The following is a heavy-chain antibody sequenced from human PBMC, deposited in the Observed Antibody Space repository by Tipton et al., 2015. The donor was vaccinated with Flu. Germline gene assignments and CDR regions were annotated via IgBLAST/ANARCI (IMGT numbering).Heavy chain of an antibody. V-gene: IGHV5-51*01. CDR1: GYSFTNYW. J-gene: IGHJ2*01. CDR2: IYPGDSDT. D-gene: IGHD2-21*02. CDR3: VRHPYCTDAVCPPGYWYFDL. Sequence: QLVQSGAEVKKPGESLRISCKSSGYSFTNYWIGWVRQMPGRGLDRMGIIYPGDSDTRYSPSFQGQVTISADKSINTAYLQWNSLKASDTAMYFCVRHPYCTDAVCPPGYWYFDLWGRGTPLSVSS.